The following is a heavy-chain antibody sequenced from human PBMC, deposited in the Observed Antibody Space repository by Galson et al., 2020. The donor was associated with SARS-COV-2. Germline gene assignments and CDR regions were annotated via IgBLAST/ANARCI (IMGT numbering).Heavy chain of an antibody. J-gene: IGHJ4*02. D-gene: IGHD2-8*01. CDR1: GFTFSSYA. CDR3: AKDGKRGWCFDL. CDR2: VPGDESNK. V-gene: IGHV3-30*02. Sequence: GGSLRLSCAASGFTFSSYAMHWVRQAPGKGLEWVAFVPGDESNKNYADSVKGRFTISRDNSKNTLYLQMNSLRLEDTAIYYCAKDGKRGWCFDLWGQGTLVTVSS.